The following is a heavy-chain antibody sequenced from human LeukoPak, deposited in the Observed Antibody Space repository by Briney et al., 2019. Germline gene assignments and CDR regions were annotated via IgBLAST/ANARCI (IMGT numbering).Heavy chain of an antibody. Sequence: PGGSLRLSCAASGFTFSSYKMNWVRQAPGKGLEWVSYISSSGSTIYYADSVKGRFTISRDNAKNSLYLQMNSLRAEDTAVYYCARGPRTYYYDSSGYWGQGTLVTVSS. CDR3: ARGPRTYYYDSSGY. J-gene: IGHJ4*02. D-gene: IGHD3-22*01. CDR2: ISSSGSTI. V-gene: IGHV3-48*03. CDR1: GFTFSSYK.